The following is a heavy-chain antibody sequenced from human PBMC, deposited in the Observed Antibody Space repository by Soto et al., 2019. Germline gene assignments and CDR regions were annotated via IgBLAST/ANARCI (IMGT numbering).Heavy chain of an antibody. CDR1: GVSLSTSGMC. CDR2: IDWGDDK. Sequence: SGPTLVNPTQTLTLTYTFSGVSLSTSGMCVTWFREPPGMALEWLALIDWGDDKYYNTSLMTRLTLSKDTSKNQVVLTMNNMDPVDTGTYYCARMLKGGAFDWIQIGYWGQGTLVTVSS. J-gene: IGHJ4*02. V-gene: IGHV2-70*01. D-gene: IGHD3-9*01. CDR3: ARMLKGGAFDWIQIGY.